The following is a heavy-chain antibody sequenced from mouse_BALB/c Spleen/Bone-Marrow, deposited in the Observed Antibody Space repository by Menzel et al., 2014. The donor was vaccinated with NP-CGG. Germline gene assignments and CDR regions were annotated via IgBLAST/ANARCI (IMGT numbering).Heavy chain of an antibody. J-gene: IGHJ2*01. CDR1: GFTFSNYW. CDR3: TGSDY. Sequence: VQLKESGGGLVQPGGSKKLSCVASGFTFSNYWMNWVRQSPEKGLEWVAEIGLKSNNYATHYAESVKGRFTISRDDSKSSVYLQMNNLRAEDTGIYYCTGSDYWGQGTTLTVSS. D-gene: IGHD1-1*01. V-gene: IGHV6-6*02. CDR2: IGLKSNNYAT.